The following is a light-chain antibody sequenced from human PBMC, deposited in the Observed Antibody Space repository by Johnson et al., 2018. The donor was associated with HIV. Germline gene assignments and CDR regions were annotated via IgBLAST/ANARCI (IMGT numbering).Light chain of an antibody. CDR1: SSNIGNNY. Sequence: QSVLTQPPSVSAAPGQKVTISCSGSSSNIGNNYVSWYQQLPGTAPKLLIYDNNKRPSGIPDRFSGSKSGTSATLGITGLQTGDEADYYYGTWDSRLYVFGTGTNVTVL. CDR3: GTWDSRLYV. CDR2: DNN. J-gene: IGLJ1*01. V-gene: IGLV1-51*01.